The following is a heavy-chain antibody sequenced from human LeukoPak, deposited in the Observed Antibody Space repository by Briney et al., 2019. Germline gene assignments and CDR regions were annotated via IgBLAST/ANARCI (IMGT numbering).Heavy chain of an antibody. D-gene: IGHD5-24*01. V-gene: IGHV1-46*01. J-gene: IGHJ4*02. CDR1: GYTFTNYY. CDR2: INPSGGST. CDR3: ARNRWLDC. Sequence: GASVKVSCRASGYTFTNYYMHWVRQAPGQGLEWMGMINPSGGSTTYAQKFQDRVTMTRDMSTSTVYMELSSLRSEDTAVYYCARNRWLDCWGQGTLVTVPS.